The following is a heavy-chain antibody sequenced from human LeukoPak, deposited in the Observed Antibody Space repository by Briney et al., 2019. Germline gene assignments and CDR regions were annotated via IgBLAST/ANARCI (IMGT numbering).Heavy chain of an antibody. V-gene: IGHV3-23*01. Sequence: PGGSLRLSCAASGFTFSSYAMSWVRQAPGKGLEWVSAISGSGGSTYYADSVKGRFTISRDNAKNSLYLQMNSLRAEDTAVYYCARESRKRRIAERGFDYWGQGTLVTVSS. CDR3: ARESRKRRIAERGFDY. CDR1: GFTFSSYA. D-gene: IGHD6-13*01. CDR2: ISGSGGST. J-gene: IGHJ4*02.